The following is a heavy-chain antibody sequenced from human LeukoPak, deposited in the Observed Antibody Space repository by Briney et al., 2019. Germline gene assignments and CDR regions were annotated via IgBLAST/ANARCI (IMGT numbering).Heavy chain of an antibody. J-gene: IGHJ4*02. CDR2: IYTSGST. CDR1: GGSISSGSYY. Sequence: SQTLSLTCTVSGGSISSGSYYWSWIRQPAGKGLEWIGRIYTSGSTNYNPSLKSRVTISLDTSKNQFSLRLNSVTAADTAVYYCARDGDGYNFRFDYWGQGTLVTVSS. V-gene: IGHV4-61*02. D-gene: IGHD5-24*01. CDR3: ARDGDGYNFRFDY.